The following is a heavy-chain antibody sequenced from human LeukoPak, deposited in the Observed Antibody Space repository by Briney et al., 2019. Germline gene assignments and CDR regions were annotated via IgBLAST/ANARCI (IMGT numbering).Heavy chain of an antibody. CDR2: IIPVFGTA. D-gene: IGHD4-23*01. CDR1: GGTFSSYA. J-gene: IGHJ4*02. V-gene: IGHV1-69*01. Sequence: SVKVSCKASGGTFSSYAISWVRQAPGQGLEWMGGIIPVFGTANYAQKFQGRVTITADESTSTAYMELSSLSLDDTAVYYCARGDYGGGFDYWGQGTLVTVSS. CDR3: ARGDYGGGFDY.